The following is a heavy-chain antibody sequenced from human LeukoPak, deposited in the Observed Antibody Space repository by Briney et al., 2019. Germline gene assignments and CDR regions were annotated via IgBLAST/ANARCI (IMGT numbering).Heavy chain of an antibody. Sequence: GGSLRLSCAASGFTFSSYAMTWVRQAPGKGLEWVSSISSSGGSTYYADSVKGRFTISRDNSKNTLYLQMNSLRAEDTAVYYCARGPFDLWFGELLTDYWGQGTLVTVSS. J-gene: IGHJ4*02. CDR2: ISSSGGST. V-gene: IGHV3-23*01. CDR1: GFTFSSYA. CDR3: ARGPFDLWFGELLTDY. D-gene: IGHD3-10*01.